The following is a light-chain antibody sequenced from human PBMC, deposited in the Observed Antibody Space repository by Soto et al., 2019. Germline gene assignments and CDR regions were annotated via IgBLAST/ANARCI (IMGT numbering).Light chain of an antibody. CDR2: DAS. CDR1: QSISSSY. J-gene: IGKJ5*01. Sequence: EIVLTQSPATLSLSPGERATLSCRASQSISSSYLAWYQQKPGQAPRLLIYDASSRATGIPDRFSGSGSGTDFTLTISRLEPEDLAVYYCQQYGSSAPITFGQGTRLEIK. V-gene: IGKV3-20*01. CDR3: QQYGSSAPIT.